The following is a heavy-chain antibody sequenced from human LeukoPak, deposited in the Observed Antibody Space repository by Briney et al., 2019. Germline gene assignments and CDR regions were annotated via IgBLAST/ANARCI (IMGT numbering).Heavy chain of an antibody. V-gene: IGHV3-48*04. Sequence: GGSLRLSCAASGFTFSTYSMNWVRQAPGKGLEWVSYISSSGSTIYYADSVKGRFTISRDNAKNSLYLQMNSLRAEDTAVYYCARDPEYGDYLDYWGQGTLVTVPS. CDR3: ARDPEYGDYLDY. CDR2: ISSSGSTI. D-gene: IGHD4-17*01. CDR1: GFTFSTYS. J-gene: IGHJ4*02.